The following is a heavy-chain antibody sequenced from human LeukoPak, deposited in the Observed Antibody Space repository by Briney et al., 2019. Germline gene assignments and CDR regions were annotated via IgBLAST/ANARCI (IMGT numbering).Heavy chain of an antibody. J-gene: IGHJ4*02. Sequence: ASVKVSCKASGYTFTSYAMHWVRQAPGQRLEWMGWINAGNGNTKYSQEFQGRVTITRDTSASTAYMGLSSLRSEDMAVYYCARVVKYSSGPLTDLLPYYFDYWGQGTLVTVSS. D-gene: IGHD6-19*01. CDR2: INAGNGNT. V-gene: IGHV1-3*03. CDR3: ARVVKYSSGPLTDLLPYYFDY. CDR1: GYTFTSYA.